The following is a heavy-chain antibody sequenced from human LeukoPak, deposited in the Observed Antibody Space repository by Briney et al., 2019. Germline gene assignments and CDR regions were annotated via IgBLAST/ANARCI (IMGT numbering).Heavy chain of an antibody. J-gene: IGHJ4*02. D-gene: IGHD1-26*01. CDR1: GVSFTSHY. CDR3: AKDGGQWELASDQ. CDR2: ISYTGST. V-gene: IGHV4-59*11. Sequence: SETLSLTCTVSGVSFTSHYWTWIRQSPGTGLEWIGYISYTGSTNYNPSLKSRVTISRDMSKNQSSLKLTSVTPADTAVYYCAKDGGQWELASDQGGQGTLVTVPS.